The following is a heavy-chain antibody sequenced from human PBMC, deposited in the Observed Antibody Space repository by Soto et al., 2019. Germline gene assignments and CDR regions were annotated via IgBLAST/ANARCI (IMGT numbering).Heavy chain of an antibody. J-gene: IGHJ6*02. CDR3: TRGEGSGWPYYYYGMDV. D-gene: IGHD6-19*01. CDR2: MNPNSGNT. V-gene: IGHV1-8*01. Sequence: QVQLVQPGAEVKKPGASVKVSCKASGYTFTSYDINWVRQATGQGHEWMGWMNPNSGNTGYAQKFQGRVTMTRNTSISTAYMELSSLRSEDTAVYYCTRGEGSGWPYYYYGMDVWGQGTTVTVSS. CDR1: GYTFTSYD.